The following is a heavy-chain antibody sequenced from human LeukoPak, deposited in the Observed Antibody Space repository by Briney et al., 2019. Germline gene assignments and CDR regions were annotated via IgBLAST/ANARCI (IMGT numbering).Heavy chain of an antibody. CDR2: TYYRSKWYN. Sequence: QTLSLTCALSGDSVSSASAAWNWIRQSPSRGLEWLGRTYYRSKWYNDYAVSVKSRITINQDTSKNQFYLQLKPVTPEDTAVYYCARDHRYSSGWGCDYWGQGTLVTVSS. CDR1: GDSVSSASAA. D-gene: IGHD6-19*01. V-gene: IGHV6-1*01. CDR3: ARDHRYSSGWGCDY. J-gene: IGHJ4*02.